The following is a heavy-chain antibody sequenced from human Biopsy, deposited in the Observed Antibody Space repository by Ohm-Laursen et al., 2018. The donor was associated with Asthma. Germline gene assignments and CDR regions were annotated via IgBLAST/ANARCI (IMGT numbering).Heavy chain of an antibody. J-gene: IGHJ6*02. CDR1: GGSVSTGSYY. CDR3: ARGPNYHGSGRAPIGMDV. D-gene: IGHD3-10*01. CDR2: IYYTGSD. V-gene: IGHV4-61*01. Sequence: GTLSLTCSVSGGSVSTGSYYWSWIRQPPGKGLEWLGYIYYTGSDNYNPSLKSRVTISVDTSKNQFSLRLNSVTAADTAVYYCARGPNYHGSGRAPIGMDVWGQGTTVTVSS.